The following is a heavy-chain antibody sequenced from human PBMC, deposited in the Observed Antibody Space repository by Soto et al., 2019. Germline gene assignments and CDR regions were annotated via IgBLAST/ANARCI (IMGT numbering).Heavy chain of an antibody. V-gene: IGHV1-69*13. CDR2: IIPIFGTA. Sequence: SVKVSCKASGGTFSSYAISWVRQAPGQGLEWMGGIIPIFGTANYAQKFQGRVTITADESTSTAYMELSSLRSEDTAGYYCAREDTAMAPGYFDLWGRGTLVTVSS. J-gene: IGHJ2*01. CDR1: GGTFSSYA. CDR3: AREDTAMAPGYFDL. D-gene: IGHD5-18*01.